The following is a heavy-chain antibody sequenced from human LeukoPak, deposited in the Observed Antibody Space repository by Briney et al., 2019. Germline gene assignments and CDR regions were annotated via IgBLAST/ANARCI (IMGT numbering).Heavy chain of an antibody. CDR1: GGSISSYY. J-gene: IGHJ5*02. CDR2: IYTSGST. CDR3: ARDRPLGYCSSISCYHAGYNWFDP. V-gene: IGHV4-4*07. Sequence: SETLSLTCTVSGGSISSYYWSWIRQPAGKGLEWIGRIYTSGSTNYNPSLKSRVTMSVDTSKNQFSLKLSSVTAADTAVYYCARDRPLGYCSSISCYHAGYNWFDPWGQGTLVTVSS. D-gene: IGHD2-2*01.